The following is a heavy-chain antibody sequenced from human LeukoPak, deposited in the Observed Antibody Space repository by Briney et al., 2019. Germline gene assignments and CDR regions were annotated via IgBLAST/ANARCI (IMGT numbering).Heavy chain of an antibody. CDR3: VNGITATSG. V-gene: IGHV3-74*01. J-gene: IGHJ4*02. CDR2: IKTDGSST. CDR1: GFIFSNFW. D-gene: IGHD1-20*01. Sequence: QTGGSVRLSCVGSGFIFSNFWMHWVRQAPGQGVMWVSAIKTDGSSTSYVDSVKGRFTISRDNAKNTLYLQMNGLRAEDTAIYYCVNGITATSGWGQGTLVTVSS.